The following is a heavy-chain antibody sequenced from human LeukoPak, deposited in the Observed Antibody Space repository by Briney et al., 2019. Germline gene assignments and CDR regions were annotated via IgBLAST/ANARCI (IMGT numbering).Heavy chain of an antibody. J-gene: IGHJ4*02. Sequence: SETLSLTCAVSGYSISSGYYWGWIRHPPGQGLEWVDSIYHSGSTYYNPSLKSRVTISVDTSKNQFSLKLSSVTAADTAVYVCASDSSCWYLGGPIDYWGQGTLVTVSS. V-gene: IGHV4-38-2*01. CDR1: GYSISSGYY. D-gene: IGHD6-19*01. CDR2: IYHSGST. CDR3: ASDSSCWYLGGPIDY.